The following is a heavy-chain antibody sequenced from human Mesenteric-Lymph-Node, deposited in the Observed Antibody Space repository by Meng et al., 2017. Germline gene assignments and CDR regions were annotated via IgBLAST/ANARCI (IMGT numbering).Heavy chain of an antibody. CDR2: IYWDGDK. J-gene: IGHJ4*02. CDR3: AHRPSGWYYFDY. D-gene: IGHD6-19*01. Sequence: QITLKESCPTLVKPTQPLTLTCTLSGLSLSTSGVGVGWIRQPPEKALEWLALIYWDGDKRYSPSLKSRLTITKDTSKNRVVLTMTNMDPEDTATYYCAHRPSGWYYFDYWGQGTLVTVSS. CDR1: GLSLSTSGVG. V-gene: IGHV2-5*02.